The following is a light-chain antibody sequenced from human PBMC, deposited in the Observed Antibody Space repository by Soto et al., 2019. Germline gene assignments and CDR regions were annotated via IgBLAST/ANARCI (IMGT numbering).Light chain of an antibody. CDR1: QSISRY. CDR3: QQSYSIPFT. V-gene: IGKV1-39*01. J-gene: IGKJ3*01. Sequence: DIQVTQYPSSLSASVGDRITITCRARQSISRYINWYQQKPGKAPKLLIYAASSLQSGVPSRFSGSGSGTDFTLTISSLQPEDFATYYCQQSYSIPFTFGPGTKVDIK. CDR2: AAS.